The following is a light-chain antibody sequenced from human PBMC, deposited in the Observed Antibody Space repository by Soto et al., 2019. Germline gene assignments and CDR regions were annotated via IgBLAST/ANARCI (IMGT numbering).Light chain of an antibody. CDR2: DAS. Sequence: DIQMTQSPSTLSASVGDRFTITFRASQSISSWLAWYQQKPGKAPKLLIYDASSLESGVPSRFSGSGSGTEFTLTINSLQSEDFAVYYCQRYNRWPLSFGGGTKVDI. J-gene: IGKJ4*01. CDR3: QRYNRWPLS. CDR1: QSISSW. V-gene: IGKV1-5*01.